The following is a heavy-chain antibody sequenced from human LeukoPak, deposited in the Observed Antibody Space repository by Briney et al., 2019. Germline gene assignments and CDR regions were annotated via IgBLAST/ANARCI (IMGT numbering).Heavy chain of an antibody. D-gene: IGHD2-15*01. CDR3: ARDCSGGNCYRGVWFDS. J-gene: IGHJ5*01. V-gene: IGHV3-7*05. CDR2: IKQDESEK. CDR1: GFTFSSYW. Sequence: PGGSLRVSCAASGFTFSSYWMSWVRQAPGKGLEWVANIKQDESEKYYVDSVRGRFSISRDNAKNSLFLQMTSLTAEDTAVYYCARDCSGGNCYRGVWFDSWGQGTLVTVSS.